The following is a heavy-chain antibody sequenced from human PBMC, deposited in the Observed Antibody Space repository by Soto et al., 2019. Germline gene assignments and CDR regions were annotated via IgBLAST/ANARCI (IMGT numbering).Heavy chain of an antibody. Sequence: SETLSLICTVSGGSINSDYYHWTWIRQSPGKGLEWIGYIHHSGAILYNPSFKSRLAISVDTSKNQFSLHLSSVTDTDTAVYFCAREDDGGDSLDVWGQGTTVTVSS. CDR2: IHHSGAI. J-gene: IGHJ6*02. CDR1: GGSINSDYYH. V-gene: IGHV4-30-4*08. D-gene: IGHD2-21*02. CDR3: AREDDGGDSLDV.